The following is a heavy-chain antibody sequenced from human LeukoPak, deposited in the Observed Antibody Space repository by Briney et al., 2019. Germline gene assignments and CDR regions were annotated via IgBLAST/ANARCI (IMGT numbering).Heavy chain of an antibody. CDR3: ARGGRVWIFGVVNPDDAFDI. V-gene: IGHV3-48*01. CDR2: ISSSSSTI. D-gene: IGHD3-3*01. Sequence: PGGSLRLSCSASGFTFSSYSMNWVRQAPGKGLEWGSYISSSSSTIYYVDSVKGRFTISRDNAKNSLYLQMNSLRAEDTAVYYCARGGRVWIFGVVNPDDAFDIWGQGTMVTVSS. J-gene: IGHJ3*02. CDR1: GFTFSSYS.